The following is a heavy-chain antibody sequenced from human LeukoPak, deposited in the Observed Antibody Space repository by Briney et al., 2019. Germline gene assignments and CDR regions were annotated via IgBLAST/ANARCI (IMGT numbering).Heavy chain of an antibody. J-gene: IGHJ4*01. CDR2: LFSGGDT. D-gene: IGHD5-12*01. Sequence: GGSLRLSCAASGFSFSRYYMSWVRQAPGKGLEWVSVLFSGGDTYYADSVKDRFSISRDRSRETLFLQMNSLRADDTAVYYCARQGYDSGFDYWGRGTMVTVSS. V-gene: IGHV3-66*04. CDR1: GFSFSRYY. CDR3: ARQGYDSGFDY.